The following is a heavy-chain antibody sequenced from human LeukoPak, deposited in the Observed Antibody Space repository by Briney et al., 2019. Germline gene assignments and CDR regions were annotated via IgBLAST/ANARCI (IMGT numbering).Heavy chain of an antibody. D-gene: IGHD5-18*01. CDR1: GGSVSSGNSY. J-gene: IGHJ6*02. CDR3: ARDGDTAMSLASGGMDV. V-gene: IGHV3-66*01. CDR2: LHSGGGA. Sequence: ETLSLTCTVSGGSVSSGNSYWSWVRQAPGKGLEWVSVLHSGGGAYYADSVKGRFTISRDNSKNTLYLQMNSLRAEDTAVYYCARDGDTAMSLASGGMDVWGQGTTVTVSS.